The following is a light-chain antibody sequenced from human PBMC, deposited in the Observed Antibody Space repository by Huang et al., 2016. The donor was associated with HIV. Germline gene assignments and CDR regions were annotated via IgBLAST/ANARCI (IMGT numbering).Light chain of an antibody. J-gene: IGKJ2*01. CDR3: QQYNSYPYT. Sequence: DIQMTQSPSTLSPSIGDRVTITCRVSQSISSWFAWFQQKPGQAPKLLMFGASSWESGVPSRFSGSGSGTEFSLTISSLRPDDYATYFCQQYNSYPYTFGQGTKLEIK. CDR2: GAS. V-gene: IGKV1-5*01. CDR1: QSISSW.